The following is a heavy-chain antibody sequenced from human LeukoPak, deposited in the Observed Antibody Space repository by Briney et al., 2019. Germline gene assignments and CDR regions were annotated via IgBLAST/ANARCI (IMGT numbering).Heavy chain of an antibody. D-gene: IGHD3-16*02. Sequence: GGSLRLSXAASGFTFSDYYMSWIRQAPGKGLEWVSYISSSGSTIYYADSVKGRFTISRDNAKNSLYLQMNSLRAEDTAVYYCAREGLMITFGGVIVKGEGYFDYWGQGTLVTVSS. CDR2: ISSSGSTI. J-gene: IGHJ4*02. CDR1: GFTFSDYY. CDR3: AREGLMITFGGVIVKGEGYFDY. V-gene: IGHV3-11*04.